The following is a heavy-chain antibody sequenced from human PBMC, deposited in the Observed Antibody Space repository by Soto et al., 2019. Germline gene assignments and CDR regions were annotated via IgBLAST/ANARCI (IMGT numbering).Heavy chain of an antibody. V-gene: IGHV4-61*08. D-gene: IGHD2-21*02. CDR1: GGSISRGGYS. Sequence: PSETLSLTCAVSGGSISRGGYSWSWIRQPPGKGLEWIGYIYYSGSTNYNPSLKSRVTISVDTSKNQFSLKLNSVTAADTAVYYCARDLWGYCGTDCYPLDVWGQGTTVTISS. CDR2: IYYSGST. J-gene: IGHJ6*02. CDR3: ARDLWGYCGTDCYPLDV.